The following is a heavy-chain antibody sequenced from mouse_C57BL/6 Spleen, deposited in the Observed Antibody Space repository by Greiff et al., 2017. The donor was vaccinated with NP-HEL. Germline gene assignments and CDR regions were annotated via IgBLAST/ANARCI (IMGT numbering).Heavy chain of an antibody. CDR3: ARGELLRP. J-gene: IGHJ3*01. CDR2: IYPGSGNT. Sequence: QVQLQQSGAELVRPGASVKLSCKASGYTFTDYYINWVKQRPGQGLEWIARIYPGSGNTYYNEKFKGKATLTAEKSSSTAYMQLSSLTSEDSAVYFCARGELLRPWGQGTLVTVSA. V-gene: IGHV1-76*01. D-gene: IGHD1-2*01. CDR1: GYTFTDYY.